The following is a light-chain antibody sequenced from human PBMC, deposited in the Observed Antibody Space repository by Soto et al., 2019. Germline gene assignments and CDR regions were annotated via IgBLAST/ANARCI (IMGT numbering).Light chain of an antibody. CDR2: EDS. CDR3: CSYAGSSTWV. J-gene: IGLJ3*02. V-gene: IGLV2-23*01. Sequence: QSVLTQPASVSGSPGQSITISCTGTNSDVGTYNLVSWYQHHPGKAPKLIIHEDSKRPSGVSYRFSGSKSGNTASLTLSGLQAEDEADYYCCSYAGSSTWVFGGETNLTVL. CDR1: NSDVGTYNL.